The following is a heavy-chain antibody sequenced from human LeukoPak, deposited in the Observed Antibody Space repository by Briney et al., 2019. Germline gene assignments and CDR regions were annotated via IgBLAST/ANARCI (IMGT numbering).Heavy chain of an antibody. V-gene: IGHV3-74*01. J-gene: IGHJ5*02. CDR1: GFTFSSYW. CDR3: AISGWYGGWFDP. Sequence: GGSLRLSCAASGFTFSSYWIHWVRQAPGKGLVWVSRINSDGSSTSYADSVKGRFTISRDNAKNTLYLQMNSPRAEDTAVYYCAISGWYGGWFDPRGQGTLVTVAS. D-gene: IGHD6-19*01. CDR2: INSDGSST.